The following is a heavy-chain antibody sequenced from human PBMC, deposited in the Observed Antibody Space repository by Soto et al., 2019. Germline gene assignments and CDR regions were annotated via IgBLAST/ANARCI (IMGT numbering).Heavy chain of an antibody. J-gene: IGHJ4*02. V-gene: IGHV3-74*01. D-gene: IGHD2-2*01. Sequence: VGSLRLSFAASGYTFSNSWMHWVRQVSGKGLEWVSRINADGTSTSYADSVKGRFTISRDNAKNTLYLHVNSLRAEDTAVYYCVKGAARAVGVPPTYWDSWGQGVRGTV. CDR2: INADGTST. CDR1: GYTFSNSW. CDR3: VKGAARAVGVPPTYWDS.